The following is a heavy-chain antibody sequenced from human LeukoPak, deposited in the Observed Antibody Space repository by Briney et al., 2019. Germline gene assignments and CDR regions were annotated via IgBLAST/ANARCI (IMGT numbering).Heavy chain of an antibody. V-gene: IGHV1-8*02. Sequence: GASVKVSCKASGGTFISYAISWVRQAPGQGLEWMGWMNPNSGNTGYAQKFQGRVTMTRNTSISTAYMELSSLRSEDTAVYYCARGGYNWNSRWFDPWGQGTLVTVSS. CDR1: GGTFISYA. D-gene: IGHD1-20*01. CDR3: ARGGYNWNSRWFDP. CDR2: MNPNSGNT. J-gene: IGHJ5*02.